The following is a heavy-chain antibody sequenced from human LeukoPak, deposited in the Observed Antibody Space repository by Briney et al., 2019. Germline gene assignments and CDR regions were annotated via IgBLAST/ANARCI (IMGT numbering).Heavy chain of an antibody. Sequence: GGSLRLSCAASGFTFSSYEMNWVRQAPGKGLEWVSYISSSGSTIYYADSVKGRFTISRDNAKNSLYLQMNSLRAEDTAVYYCARASIVVVPAAMKGSGYYGMDVWGQGTTVTVSS. J-gene: IGHJ6*02. D-gene: IGHD2-2*01. V-gene: IGHV3-48*03. CDR2: ISSSGSTI. CDR1: GFTFSSYE. CDR3: ARASIVVVPAAMKGSGYYGMDV.